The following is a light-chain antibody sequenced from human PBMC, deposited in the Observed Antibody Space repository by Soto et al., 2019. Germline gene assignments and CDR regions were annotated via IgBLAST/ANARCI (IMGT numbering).Light chain of an antibody. V-gene: IGKV3-15*01. CDR1: QSIRSD. Sequence: EIVMTQSPVSLSVSPGDRATFSCRASQSIRSDLAWYQQKPGQAPRLLIYGASTKDTGIPARFSGSGSGTEFTLTISRLQAEDCAVYYCQHYNIWPYTFGQGTKLEI. J-gene: IGKJ2*01. CDR3: QHYNIWPYT. CDR2: GAS.